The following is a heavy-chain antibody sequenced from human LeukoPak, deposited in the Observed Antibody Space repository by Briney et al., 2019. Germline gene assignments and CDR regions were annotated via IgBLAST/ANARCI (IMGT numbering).Heavy chain of an antibody. CDR2: IYSGGST. CDR3: TSAAPDY. Sequence: GGSLRLSCAASGFTVSSNYMSWVRQAPGKGLEWVSVIYSGGSTYYADSVKGRFTISRENSKNTLYLQMNSLRAEDTAVYYCTSAAPDYWGQGTLVTVSS. CDR1: GFTVSSNY. V-gene: IGHV3-53*01. D-gene: IGHD2-2*01. J-gene: IGHJ4*02.